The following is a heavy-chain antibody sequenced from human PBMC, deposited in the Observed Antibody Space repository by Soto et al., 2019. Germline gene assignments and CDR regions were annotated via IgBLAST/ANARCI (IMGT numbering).Heavy chain of an antibody. CDR3: ARGLEYAIIPWFDP. J-gene: IGHJ5*02. CDR2: IYYSGST. D-gene: IGHD2-8*01. V-gene: IGHV4-30-4*01. Sequence: SETLSLTCTVSGGSISSGDYYWSWIRQPPGKGLEWIGYIYYSGSTYYNPSLKSRVTISVDTSKNQFSLKLSSVTAADTAVHYCARGLEYAIIPWFDPWGQGTLVTVSS. CDR1: GGSISSGDYY.